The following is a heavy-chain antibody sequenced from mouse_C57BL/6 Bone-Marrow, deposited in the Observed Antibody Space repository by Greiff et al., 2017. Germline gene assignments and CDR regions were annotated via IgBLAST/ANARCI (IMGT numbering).Heavy chain of an antibody. D-gene: IGHD1-1*02. CDR2: ISYDGSN. V-gene: IGHV3-6*01. CDR3: ARREVGRYFDV. J-gene: IGHJ1*03. Sequence: DVKLQESGPGLVKPSQSLSLTCSVTGYSITSGYYWNWIRQFPGNKLEWMGYISYDGSNNYNPSLKNRISITRDTSKNQFFLKLNSVTTEDTATYYCARREVGRYFDVWGTGTTVTVSS. CDR1: GYSITSGYY.